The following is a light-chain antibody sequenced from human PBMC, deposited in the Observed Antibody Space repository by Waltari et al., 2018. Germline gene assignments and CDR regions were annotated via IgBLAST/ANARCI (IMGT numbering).Light chain of an antibody. CDR2: DTN. CDR1: SGSVSTTYY. CDR3: VLSMGSGIWV. Sequence: QTVVTQEPSLSVSPGGTVTLTCGLSSGSVSTTYYPSWYQQAPGQAPRTLTVDTNTLSSVVPARFSGSILDNNAALTITGAQADDESDYYCVLSMGSGIWVFGGGTKLTVL. V-gene: IGLV8-61*01. J-gene: IGLJ3*02.